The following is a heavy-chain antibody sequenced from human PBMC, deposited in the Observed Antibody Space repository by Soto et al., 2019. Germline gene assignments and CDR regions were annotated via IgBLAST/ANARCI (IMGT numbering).Heavy chain of an antibody. J-gene: IGHJ4*02. D-gene: IGHD1-20*01. V-gene: IGHV4-39*01. CDR2: VDYSGTA. CDR3: ARITGRHLDY. Sequence: SETLSLTCTVSSGSISVTNVFWGWVRQPPGKGLEWIGNVDYSGTAYFSPSLATRVTFHVDTSKNQFSLTLYSVTATDTAVYYCARITGRHLDYWGQGILVTVSS. CDR1: SGSISVTNVF.